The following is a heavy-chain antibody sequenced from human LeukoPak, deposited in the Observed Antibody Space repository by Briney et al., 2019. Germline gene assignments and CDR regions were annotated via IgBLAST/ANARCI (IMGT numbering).Heavy chain of an antibody. CDR3: ARASGFCSGLRCYLHLDY. CDR2: INTNAGNP. D-gene: IGHD2-15*01. CDR1: GYTFSRNA. Sequence: ASVKVSCKASGYTFSRNAMNWVRQVPGRGLEWMGWINTNAGNPTCAQGFTGRFVFSLDTSVSTAYLQISSLQADDTAVYYCARASGFCSGLRCYLHLDYWGQGSLVTVSS. J-gene: IGHJ4*02. V-gene: IGHV7-4-1*02.